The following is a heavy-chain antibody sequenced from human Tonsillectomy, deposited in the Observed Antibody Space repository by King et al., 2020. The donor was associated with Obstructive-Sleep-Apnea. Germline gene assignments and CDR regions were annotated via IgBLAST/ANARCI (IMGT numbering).Heavy chain of an antibody. V-gene: IGHV5-51*01. J-gene: IGHJ4*02. CDR2: IYPGDSDT. Sequence: QLVQSGAEVKKPGASLKISCKGSGYRFTNYWIGWVRQMPGKGLEWMGLIYPGDSDTRYSPSFQGQVTISADKSTSTAYLQWGSLKASDTAMYYCASHYSSTNYYFDYGGQGTLVTVSS. CDR1: GYRFTNYW. D-gene: IGHD2-2*01. CDR3: ASHYSSTNYYFDY.